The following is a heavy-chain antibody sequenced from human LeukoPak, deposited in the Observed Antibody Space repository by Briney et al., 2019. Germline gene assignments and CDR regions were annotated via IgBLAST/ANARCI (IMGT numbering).Heavy chain of an antibody. J-gene: IGHJ4*02. D-gene: IGHD3-9*01. CDR2: INPNSGGT. V-gene: IGHV1-2*02. CDR1: GYTFTGYY. Sequence: ASEKVSCKASGYTFTGYYLHWVRQAPGQGLEWMGWINPNSGGTNYAQKFQGRVTMTRDTSLSTAYMELSRLRSDDTAVYYCAITYYDILTGYYRFDYWGQGTLVTVSS. CDR3: AITYYDILTGYYRFDY.